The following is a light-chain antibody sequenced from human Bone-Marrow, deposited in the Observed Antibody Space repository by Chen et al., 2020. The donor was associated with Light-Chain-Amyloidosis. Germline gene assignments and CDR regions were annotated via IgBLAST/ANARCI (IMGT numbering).Light chain of an antibody. CDR3: QQYGTSPLT. CDR2: GSS. V-gene: IGKV3-20*01. J-gene: IGKJ4*01. Sequence: EIVLTHSPGTRSLSPGEGANLSCRASQTISSNYLTWYQQKFGQAPRLLIYGSSSRATGIPDRFTGSESGTDFTLTINRLEPEDFAMYYCQQYGTSPLTFGGGTKVEIK. CDR1: QTISSNY.